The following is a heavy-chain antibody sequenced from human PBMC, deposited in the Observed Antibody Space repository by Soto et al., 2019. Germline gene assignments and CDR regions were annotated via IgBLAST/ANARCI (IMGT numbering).Heavy chain of an antibody. J-gene: IGHJ6*02. Sequence: SETLSLTCTVSGGSISSYYWSWIRQPPGKGLEWIGYIYYSGSTNYNPSLKSRVTIAVDTSKNKFSLKLSSVTAADPDVYYCARARTYQQPNYYYYYGMDVWGQGTTVTVSS. V-gene: IGHV4-59*01. CDR1: GGSISSYY. CDR3: ARARTYQQPNYYYYYGMDV. CDR2: IYYSGST. D-gene: IGHD1-1*01.